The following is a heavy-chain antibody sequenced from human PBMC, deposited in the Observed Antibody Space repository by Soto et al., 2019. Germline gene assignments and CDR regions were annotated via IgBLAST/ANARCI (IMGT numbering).Heavy chain of an antibody. J-gene: IGHJ4*02. CDR2: ISYDGSNK. Sequence: QVQLVESGGGVVQPGRSLRLSCAASGFTFSSYAMHWVRQAPGKGLEWVAVISYDGSNKYYADSVKGRFTISRDNSKNTLYLQMNSLRAEDTAVYYCTSPNDYGDYWGQGTLVTVSS. V-gene: IGHV3-30-3*01. CDR3: TSPNDYGDY. D-gene: IGHD2-8*01. CDR1: GFTFSSYA.